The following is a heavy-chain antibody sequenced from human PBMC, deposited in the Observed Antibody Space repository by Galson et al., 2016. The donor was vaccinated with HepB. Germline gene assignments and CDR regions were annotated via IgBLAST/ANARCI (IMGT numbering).Heavy chain of an antibody. J-gene: IGHJ4*02. V-gene: IGHV4-39*07. CDR1: GDSITSNSFS. Sequence: SETLSLTCTVTGDSITSNSFSWGWIRQSPGKGLEWIGNIDGSGNTYYNPSLKTRVTISVDTSKTQFSLNLRSLTAADTGMYYCARVISDPASYYADNWGQGTLVIVSS. D-gene: IGHD3-10*01. CDR2: IDGSGNT. CDR3: ARVISDPASYYADN.